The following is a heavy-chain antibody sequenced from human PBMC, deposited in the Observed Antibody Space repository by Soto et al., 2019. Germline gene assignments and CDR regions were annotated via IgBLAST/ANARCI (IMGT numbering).Heavy chain of an antibody. V-gene: IGHV4-34*01. CDR1: GASFTGYY. CDR2: VKHWGGT. Sequence: QVQLQQWGAGLLKPSETLSLTCAVSGASFTGYYWSWIRQPPGKGLEWIGEVKHWGGTNYSPSLRGRVTISADTSKNQVPLHLNSVTGADTAVYYCARGQEGIVATHWDQGTLVTVSS. D-gene: IGHD5-12*01. J-gene: IGHJ4*02. CDR3: ARGQEGIVATH.